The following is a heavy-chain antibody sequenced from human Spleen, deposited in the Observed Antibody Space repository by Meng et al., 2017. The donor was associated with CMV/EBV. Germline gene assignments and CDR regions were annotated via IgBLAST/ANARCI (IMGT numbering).Heavy chain of an antibody. Sequence: NSSNWWSWVRQPPGKGLEWIGEIYHVGSTNYNPSLKSRVTISVDTSKNQFSLKLSSVTAADTAVYYCARGLLRGRFLEWLLAGTYDYWGQGTLVTVSS. CDR2: IYHVGST. CDR1: NSSNW. V-gene: IGHV4-4*02. J-gene: IGHJ4*02. D-gene: IGHD3-3*01. CDR3: ARGLLRGRFLEWLLAGTYDY.